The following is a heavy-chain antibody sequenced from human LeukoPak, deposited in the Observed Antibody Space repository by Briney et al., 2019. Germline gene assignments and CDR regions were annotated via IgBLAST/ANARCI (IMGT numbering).Heavy chain of an antibody. CDR2: IGGSGGST. D-gene: IGHD3-22*01. V-gene: IGHV3-23*01. J-gene: IGHJ4*02. CDR3: XXRDSSGSYPYYFDY. Sequence: GGSLRLSCVASGFTFSTHAMSWVRLAPGKGLEWVSAIGGSGGSTYYADSVKGRFTISRDNSKDTLYLQMNSLRAEDTAVYYXXXRDSSGSYPYYFDYWGQGTLVTVSS. CDR1: GFTFSTHA.